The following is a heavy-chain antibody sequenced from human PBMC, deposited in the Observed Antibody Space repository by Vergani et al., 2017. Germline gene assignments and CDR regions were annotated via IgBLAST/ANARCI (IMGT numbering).Heavy chain of an antibody. Sequence: VQLQESGPGLVKPSETLSLTCTVSGGSISSYYWSWIRQPPGKGLEWIGYIYYSGSTNYNPSLKSRVTISVDTSKNQFSLKLSSVTAADTAVYYCARAMGLTTVTTRWFEPWGQGTLVTVSS. CDR2: IYYSGST. CDR3: ARAMGLTTVTTRWFEP. D-gene: IGHD4-17*01. V-gene: IGHV4-59*01. CDR1: GGSISSYY. J-gene: IGHJ5*02.